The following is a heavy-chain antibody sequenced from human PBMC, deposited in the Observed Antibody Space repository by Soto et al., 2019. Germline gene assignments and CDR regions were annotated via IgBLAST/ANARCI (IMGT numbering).Heavy chain of an antibody. CDR3: ARQGTYYDFWSGYQFDY. CDR1: GGTFSSYT. D-gene: IGHD3-3*01. V-gene: IGHV1-69*02. Sequence: SVKVSCKASGGTFSSYTISWVRQAPGQGLEWMGRIIPILGIANYAQKFQGRVTITADKSTSTAYMELSSLRSEDTAVYYCARQGTYYDFWSGYQFDYWGQGTLVTSPQ. CDR2: IIPILGIA. J-gene: IGHJ4*02.